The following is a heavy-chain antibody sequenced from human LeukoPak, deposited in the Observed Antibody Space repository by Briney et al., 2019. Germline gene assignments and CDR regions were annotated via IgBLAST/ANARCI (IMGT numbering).Heavy chain of an antibody. D-gene: IGHD3-22*01. V-gene: IGHV4-34*01. CDR2: INHSGST. Sequence: SETLSLTCAVYGGSFSGYYWSWIRQPPGKGLEWIGEINHSGSTNYNPSLKSRVTISVDTSKNQFSLKLSSVTAADTAVYYCARPYYYDSSGYYFSWGQGTLVTVPS. J-gene: IGHJ5*02. CDR3: ARPYYYDSSGYYFS. CDR1: GGSFSGYY.